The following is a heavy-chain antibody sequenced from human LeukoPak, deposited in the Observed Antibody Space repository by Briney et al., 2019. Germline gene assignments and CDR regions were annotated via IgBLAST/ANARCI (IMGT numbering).Heavy chain of an antibody. D-gene: IGHD6-13*01. CDR2: IYDSGSA. CDR3: ARSTAAEGPTHNWFDP. Sequence: PSETLSLTCTVSGGSISSGGYYWSWIRQHPGKGLEWIGYIYDSGSAYYNPSLKSRVTISVDTSNNQFSLNLSSVTAADTAVYYCARSTAAEGPTHNWFDPWGQGTLVTVSS. V-gene: IGHV4-31*03. J-gene: IGHJ5*02. CDR1: GGSISSGGYY.